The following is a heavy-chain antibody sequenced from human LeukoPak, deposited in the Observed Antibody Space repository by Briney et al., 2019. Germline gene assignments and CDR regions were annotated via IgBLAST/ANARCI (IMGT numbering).Heavy chain of an antibody. Sequence: SVTVSFMASGGAFISYAISWVRQAPGQGLERMGKLIPILGIANYAQKFQGRVTITADKSTSTTYMELSSLRSEDTAVYYCARAHYGGKLDYWGQGTRVSVSS. CDR2: LIPILGIA. CDR1: GGAFISYA. D-gene: IGHD4-23*01. CDR3: ARAHYGGKLDY. J-gene: IGHJ4*02. V-gene: IGHV1-69*04.